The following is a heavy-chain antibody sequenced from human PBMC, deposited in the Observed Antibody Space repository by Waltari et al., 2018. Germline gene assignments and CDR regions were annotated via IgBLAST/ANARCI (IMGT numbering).Heavy chain of an antibody. D-gene: IGHD1-7*01. CDR3: ARQNYDGGYYYGMDV. Sequence: QVQLQESGPGLVKPSETLSLTCPVPGGSISSYYWSWIRQPPGKGLEWIGYIYYSGSTNYNPSLKSRVTISVDTSKNQFSLKLSSVTAADTAVYYCARQNYDGGYYYGMDVWGQGTTVTVSS. CDR1: GGSISSYY. J-gene: IGHJ6*02. V-gene: IGHV4-59*08. CDR2: IYYSGST.